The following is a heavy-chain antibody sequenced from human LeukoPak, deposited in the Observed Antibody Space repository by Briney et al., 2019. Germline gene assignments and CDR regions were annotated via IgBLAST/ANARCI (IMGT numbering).Heavy chain of an antibody. CDR3: ARHAYSSDWFEVDS. J-gene: IGHJ4*02. CDR2: IYYSGST. Sequence: SETLSLTCTVSSGTISSYYWSWIRQPPGKGLEWIGYIYYSGSTNYNPSLNSRVTISVDTSKDQFSLKLSSVTAADTAVYYCARHAYSSDWFEVDSWGQGTLVTVSS. CDR1: SGTISSYY. D-gene: IGHD6-19*01. V-gene: IGHV4-59*08.